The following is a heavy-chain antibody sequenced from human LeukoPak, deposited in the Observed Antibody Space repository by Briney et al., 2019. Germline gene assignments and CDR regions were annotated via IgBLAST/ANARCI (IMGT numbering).Heavy chain of an antibody. CDR2: IYYSGST. Sequence: TGGSLRLSCAASGFTFSDYYMSWIRQAPGKGLEWIGSIYYSGSTYYNPSLKSRVTISVDTSKNQFSLKLSSVTAADTAVYYCARCSSSWHNDYWGQGTLVTVSS. V-gene: IGHV4-38-2*01. CDR3: ARCSSSWHNDY. J-gene: IGHJ4*02. CDR1: GFTFSDYY. D-gene: IGHD6-13*01.